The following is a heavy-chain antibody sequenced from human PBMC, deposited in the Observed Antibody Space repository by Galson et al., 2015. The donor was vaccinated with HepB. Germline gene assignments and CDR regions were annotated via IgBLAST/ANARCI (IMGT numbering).Heavy chain of an antibody. V-gene: IGHV3-53*01. CDR2: VTRQHTT. D-gene: IGHD6-19*01. CDR3: ASDYHSSGWPVFDN. J-gene: IGHJ4*02. Sequence: ALIPAGAATDVARSSTARNCLGLAPATPLKGVAGVTRQHTTYYADSVQGRLSISRDNFNTIVYLQMNSLRVDDTAIYYCASDYHSSGWPVFDNWGQGTLVTVSS. CDR1: DVARSSTA.